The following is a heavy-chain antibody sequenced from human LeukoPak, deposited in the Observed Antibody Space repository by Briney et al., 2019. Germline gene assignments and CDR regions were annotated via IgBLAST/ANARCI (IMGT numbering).Heavy chain of an antibody. V-gene: IGHV3-23*01. Sequence: GGSLRLSCAASGFTFSSYAMSWVRQAPGKGLEWVSAISGSGGSTYYADSVKGRFTISRDNSKDTLYLQMNSLRAEDTAVYYCAKEGDILTGYYPFTPFDYWGQGTLSPSPQ. J-gene: IGHJ4*02. CDR1: GFTFSSYA. D-gene: IGHD3-9*01. CDR3: AKEGDILTGYYPFTPFDY. CDR2: ISGSGGST.